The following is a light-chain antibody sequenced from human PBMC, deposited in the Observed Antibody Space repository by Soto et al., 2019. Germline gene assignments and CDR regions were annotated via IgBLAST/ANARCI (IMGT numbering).Light chain of an antibody. J-gene: IGKJ2*01. CDR1: QRLVHSEGNPY. CDR2: TIS. CDR3: MQGTHSPYT. Sequence: DIVMTQTPLSSHVTLGQPASISCRSSQRLVHSEGNPYLTWLQQSTGQPPRLLISTISIRFSGVPDRFSGSGAGTDFTLKISRVEAEDVRDYYCMQGTHSPYTCGQGNKLEIK. V-gene: IGKV2-24*01.